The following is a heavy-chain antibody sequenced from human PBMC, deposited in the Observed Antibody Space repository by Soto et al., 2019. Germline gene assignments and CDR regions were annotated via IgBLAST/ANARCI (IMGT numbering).Heavy chain of an antibody. V-gene: IGHV4-59*12. J-gene: IGHJ4*02. D-gene: IGHD5-12*01. CDR2: IYYSGST. CDR1: GGSISSYY. CDR3: AREAVALVF. Sequence: PSETLSLTCTVSGGSISSYYWSWIRQPPGKGLEWIGYIYYSGSTNYNPSLKSRVTISVDTSKNQFSLKLSFMTAADTAVYYCAREAVALVFWGPGTLVTVSS.